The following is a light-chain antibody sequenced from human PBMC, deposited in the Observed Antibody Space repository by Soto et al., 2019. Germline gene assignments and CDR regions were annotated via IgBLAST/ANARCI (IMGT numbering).Light chain of an antibody. J-gene: IGLJ2*01. CDR3: SSYAGSNNFGVV. V-gene: IGLV2-8*01. Sequence: QSALTQPPSASGSPGQSVTISCTGTSSDVGGSNYVSWYQQHPGKAPKLMIYEVSKRPSGVPDRFSGSRSGNTASLTLSGLQAEDEADYYCSSYAGSNNFGVVFGGGTKLTVL. CDR1: SSDVGGSNY. CDR2: EVS.